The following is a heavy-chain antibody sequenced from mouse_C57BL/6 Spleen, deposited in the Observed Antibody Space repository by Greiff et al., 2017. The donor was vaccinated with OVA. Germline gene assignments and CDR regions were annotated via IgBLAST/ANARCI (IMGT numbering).Heavy chain of an antibody. CDR1: GYTFTDYE. J-gene: IGHJ4*01. V-gene: IGHV1-15*01. Sequence: QVQLQQSGAELVRPGASVTLSCKASGYTFTDYEMHWVKQTPVHGLEWIGAIDPETGGPASNQQFKGKATLTADKSSSTAYMELRSLTSEDSAVYYCTRFCYYEGMDDWGQGTTVTVAS. CDR3: TRFCYYEGMDD. CDR2: IDPETGGP.